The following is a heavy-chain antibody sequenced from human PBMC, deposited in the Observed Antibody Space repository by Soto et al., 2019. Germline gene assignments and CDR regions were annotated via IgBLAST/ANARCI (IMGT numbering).Heavy chain of an antibody. D-gene: IGHD3-3*01. V-gene: IGHV3-30*03. CDR1: GFTFSTFD. Sequence: GGSLRLSCAASGFTFSTFDMTWVRQAPGKGLEWVAVISNDGRNDYFADSVKGRFTISRDNSKSTLYLQLSSLRVEDTAVYFCVRDSSGHPLDFWGQGTLVTVSS. CDR2: ISNDGRND. CDR3: VRDSSGHPLDF. J-gene: IGHJ4*02.